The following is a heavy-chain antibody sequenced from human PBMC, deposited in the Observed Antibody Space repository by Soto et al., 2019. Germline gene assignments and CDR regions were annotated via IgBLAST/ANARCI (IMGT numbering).Heavy chain of an antibody. D-gene: IGHD3-10*01. CDR2: IYYSGST. CDR3: ARQTYYYGSGSYLDY. J-gene: IGHJ4*02. Sequence: SETLSLTCTVSGGSISSSSYYWGWIRQPPGKGLEWIGSIYYSGSTYYNPSLKSRVTISVDTSKNQFSLKLSSVTAADTAVYYCARQTYYYGSGSYLDYWGQGTLVTVSS. CDR1: GGSISSSSYY. V-gene: IGHV4-39*01.